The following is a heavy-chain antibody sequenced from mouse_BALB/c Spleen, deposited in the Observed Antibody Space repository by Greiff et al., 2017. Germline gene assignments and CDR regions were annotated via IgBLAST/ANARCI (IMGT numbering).Heavy chain of an antibody. CDR1: GFSLTGYG. Sequence: VQLQQSGPGLVAPSQSLSITCTVSGFSLTGYGVNWVRQPPGKGLEWLGMIWGDGSTDYNSALKSRLSISKDNSKSQVFLKMNSLQTDDTARYYCARDRSTVVATKYFDVWGAGTTVTVSS. J-gene: IGHJ1*01. V-gene: IGHV2-6-7*01. CDR2: IWGDGST. CDR3: ARDRSTVVATKYFDV. D-gene: IGHD1-1*01.